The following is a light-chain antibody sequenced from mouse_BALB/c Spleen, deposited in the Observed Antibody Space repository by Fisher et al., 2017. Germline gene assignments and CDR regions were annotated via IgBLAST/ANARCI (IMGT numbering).Light chain of an antibody. CDR1: SSVSY. V-gene: IGKV4-63*01. J-gene: IGKJ5*01. Sequence: DIVMTQSPAIMSASPGEKVTMTCSASSSVSYMHWYQQKSSTSPKLWIYDTSKLASGVPARFSGSGSGTSYSLTISSMEAEDVATYYCFQGSGYPLTFGAGTKLELK. CDR3: FQGSGYPLT. CDR2: DTS.